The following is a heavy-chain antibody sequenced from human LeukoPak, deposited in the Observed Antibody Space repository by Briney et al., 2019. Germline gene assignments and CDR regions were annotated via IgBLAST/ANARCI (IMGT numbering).Heavy chain of an antibody. J-gene: IGHJ3*02. V-gene: IGHV1-2*04. CDR3: ARGGPVSSDAFDI. CDR1: GYTFSGYY. CDR2: INPNSGGT. Sequence: ASVKVSCKASGYTFSGYYMHWVRQAPGQGLEWMGWINPNSGGTNYAQKFQDWVTMTRDTSISTAYMELSRLRSDDTAVYYCARGGPVSSDAFDIWGQGTMVTVSS. D-gene: IGHD2-8*01.